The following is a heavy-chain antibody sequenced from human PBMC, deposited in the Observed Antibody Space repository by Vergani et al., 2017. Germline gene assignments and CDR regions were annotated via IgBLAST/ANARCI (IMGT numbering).Heavy chain of an antibody. Sequence: QVQLQESGPGLVKPSETLSLTCTVSGGSISSHYWSWIRQPPGKGLEWIGYIYYSGSTNYNPSLKSRVTISVDTSKNQFSLKLSSVTAADTAVYYCARQVAAAGIRTGWFDPWGQGTLVTVSS. D-gene: IGHD6-13*01. CDR2: IYYSGST. V-gene: IGHV4-59*08. CDR3: ARQVAAAGIRTGWFDP. J-gene: IGHJ5*02. CDR1: GGSISSHY.